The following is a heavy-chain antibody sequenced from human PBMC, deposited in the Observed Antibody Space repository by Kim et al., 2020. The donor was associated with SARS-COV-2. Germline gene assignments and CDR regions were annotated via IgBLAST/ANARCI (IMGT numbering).Heavy chain of an antibody. Sequence: ASVKVSCKASGYTFTGYYMHWVRQAPGQGLEWMGWINPNSGGTNYAQKFQGRVTMTRDTSISTAYMELSRLRSDDTAVYYCARDSAGRMSSGWYIRSYGMDVWGQGTTVTVSS. CDR2: INPNSGGT. CDR1: GYTFTGYY. CDR3: ARDSAGRMSSGWYIRSYGMDV. J-gene: IGHJ6*02. D-gene: IGHD6-19*01. V-gene: IGHV1-2*02.